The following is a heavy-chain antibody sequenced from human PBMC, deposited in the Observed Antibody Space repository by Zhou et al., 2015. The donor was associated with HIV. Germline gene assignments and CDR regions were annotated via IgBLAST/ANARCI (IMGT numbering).Heavy chain of an antibody. CDR3: TRGADGTMVRDYDAFDI. J-gene: IGHJ3*02. CDR2: IRSKAYGGTT. Sequence: EVQLVESGGGLVKPGRSLRLSCTASGFTFGDYAMSWFRQAPGKGLEWVGFIRSKAYGGTTEYAASVKGRFTISRDDSKSIAYLQMNSLKTEDTAVYYCTRGADGTMVRDYDAFDIWGQGTMVTVSS. CDR1: GFTFGDYA. V-gene: IGHV3-49*05. D-gene: IGHD3-10*01.